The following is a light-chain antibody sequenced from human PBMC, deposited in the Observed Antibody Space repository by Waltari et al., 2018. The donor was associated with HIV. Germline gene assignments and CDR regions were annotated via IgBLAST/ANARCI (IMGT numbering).Light chain of an antibody. CDR2: MLS. J-gene: IGLJ1*01. V-gene: IGLV2-14*01. CDR1: VVDSGPEIY. Sequence: QSALAQPASVSGSPGQSITISCAGAVVDSGPEIYVSWYQQHPGHAPRLLISMLSRRPSGVSARFSVSSSDMSATLTISVLQSDDEAHYYCSSYSTTTSSYVVGTGTRVTVL. CDR3: SSYSTTTSSYV.